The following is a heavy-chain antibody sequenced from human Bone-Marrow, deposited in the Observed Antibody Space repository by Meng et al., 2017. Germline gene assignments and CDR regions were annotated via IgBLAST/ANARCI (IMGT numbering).Heavy chain of an antibody. V-gene: IGHV4-4*02. Sequence: GSLRLSCAVSGGSITRGNWWSWVRQSPGNGLEWIGEISRDGSTHYNPSLKSRVTISLDKSKNQFSLKLDSVTAADTAVYYCGSSPLLRTATRPSDDYWGQGALVTVSS. J-gene: IGHJ4*02. CDR3: GSSPLLRTATRPSDDY. CDR2: ISRDGST. D-gene: IGHD4-11*01. CDR1: GGSITRGNW.